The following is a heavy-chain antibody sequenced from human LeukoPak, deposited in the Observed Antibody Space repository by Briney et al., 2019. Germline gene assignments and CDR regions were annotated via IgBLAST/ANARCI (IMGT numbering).Heavy chain of an antibody. CDR1: GFTFSRYW. V-gene: IGHV3-74*01. CDR3: AREGDGSGYYYDY. Sequence: PGGSLRLSCAASGFTFSRYWIHWVRQAPGKGPEWVSRINPDGSTTTYADSVKGRFTISRDNAKNSLYLQMNSLRAEDTAVYYCAREGDGSGYYYDYWGQGTLVTVSS. CDR2: INPDGSTT. D-gene: IGHD3-22*01. J-gene: IGHJ4*02.